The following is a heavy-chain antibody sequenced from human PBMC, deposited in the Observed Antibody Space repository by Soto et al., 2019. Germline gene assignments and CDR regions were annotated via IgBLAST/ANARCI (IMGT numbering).Heavy chain of an antibody. CDR1: GFTFSSYA. V-gene: IGHV3-30-3*01. CDR2: ISYDGSNK. D-gene: IGHD5-12*01. Sequence: QVQLVESGGGVVQPGRSLRLSCAASGFTFSSYAMHWVRQAPGKGLEWVAVISYDGSNKYYADSVKGRFTISRDNSKNTLYLQMNSLRAEDTAVYYCARERGPFKSIVATIRSAFDIWGQGTMVTDSS. CDR3: ARERGPFKSIVATIRSAFDI. J-gene: IGHJ3*02.